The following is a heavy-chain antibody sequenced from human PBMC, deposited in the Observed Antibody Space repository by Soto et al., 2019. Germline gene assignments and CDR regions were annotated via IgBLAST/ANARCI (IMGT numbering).Heavy chain of an antibody. V-gene: IGHV3-30*18. Sequence: LRLSCAASGFTFSSDGMHWVRQAPGKGLEWVAVISYDGSNKYYADSVKGRFTISRDNSKNTLYLQMNSLRAEDTAVYYCAKDLLSGWLYWGQGTLVTVSS. J-gene: IGHJ4*02. CDR1: GFTFSSDG. D-gene: IGHD6-19*01. CDR3: AKDLLSGWLY. CDR2: ISYDGSNK.